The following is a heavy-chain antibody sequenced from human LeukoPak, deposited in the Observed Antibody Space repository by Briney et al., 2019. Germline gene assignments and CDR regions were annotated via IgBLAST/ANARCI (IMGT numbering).Heavy chain of an antibody. D-gene: IGHD2-15*01. Sequence: GGSLRLSCTASGFIFSGSWMAWIRQAPGKGLEWVAVISYDGSNKYYADSVKGRFTISRDNSKNTLYLQMNSLRAEDTAVYYCAKDIVVVVAAHGGFDYWGQGTLVTVSS. J-gene: IGHJ4*02. CDR1: GFIFSGSW. CDR3: AKDIVVVVAAHGGFDY. CDR2: ISYDGSNK. V-gene: IGHV3-30*18.